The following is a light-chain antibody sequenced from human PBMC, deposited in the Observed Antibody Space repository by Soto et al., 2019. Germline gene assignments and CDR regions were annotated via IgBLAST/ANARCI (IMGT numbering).Light chain of an antibody. CDR1: SSDVGGYNY. CDR3: CSYAGSYTWV. Sequence: QSALTQPHSVSGSPGQSVTISCTGTSSDVGGYNYVSWYQQHPGKAPKLMIYDVSKRPSGVPDRFSGSKSGNTASLTISGLQAEDEADYYCCSYAGSYTWVLGGGTKLTVL. J-gene: IGLJ3*02. CDR2: DVS. V-gene: IGLV2-11*01.